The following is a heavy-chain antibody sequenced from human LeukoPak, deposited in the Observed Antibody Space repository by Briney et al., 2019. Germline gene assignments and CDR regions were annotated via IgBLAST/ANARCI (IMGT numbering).Heavy chain of an antibody. V-gene: IGHV4-4*09. CDR3: APRQGTMSGTYDYFDP. D-gene: IGHD1-26*01. CDR1: GGSISGYY. Sequence: SETLSLTCTVSGGSISGYYWTWIRQPPGQGLEWIAYIHSNGYTNYNPSLRSRVTISVDPSQNHFSLTVHPVTAADTAIYSCAPRQGTMSGTYDYFDPWGQGALVTVSS. CDR2: IHSNGYT. J-gene: IGHJ5*02.